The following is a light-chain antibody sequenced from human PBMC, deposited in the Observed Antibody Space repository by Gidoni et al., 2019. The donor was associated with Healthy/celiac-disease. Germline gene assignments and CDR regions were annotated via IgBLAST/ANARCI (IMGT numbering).Light chain of an antibody. Sequence: SYELTQPPSVSVSPEQTASITCSGDKLGDKYACWYQQKQGQSPVLVIYQDSKRPSGIPERFSGSNSGNTATLTISGTQAMDEADYYCQAWDSSTYVFGTGTKVTVL. J-gene: IGLJ1*01. CDR1: KLGDKY. CDR3: QAWDSSTYV. V-gene: IGLV3-1*01. CDR2: QDS.